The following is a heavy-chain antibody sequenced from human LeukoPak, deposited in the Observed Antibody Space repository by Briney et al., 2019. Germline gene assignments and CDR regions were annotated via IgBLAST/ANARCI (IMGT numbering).Heavy chain of an antibody. CDR3: ARAYVVVPAGY. D-gene: IGHD2-2*01. J-gene: IGHJ4*02. CDR1: GYPSPSYG. CDR2: ISAYNGNT. V-gene: IGHV1-18*01. Sequence: ASVKVPSKASGYPSPSYGISWVRQAPGQGLGWMGWISAYNGNTNYAQKLQGRVTMTTDTSTSTAYMELRSLRSDDTAVYYCARAYVVVPAGYWGQGTLVTVSS.